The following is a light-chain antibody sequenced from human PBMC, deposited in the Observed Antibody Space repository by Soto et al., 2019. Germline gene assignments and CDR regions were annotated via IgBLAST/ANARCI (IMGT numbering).Light chain of an antibody. Sequence: DIQMTQSPPSLSASVGDRVTITCQASHDIGNSLSWYQDKPGQAPKLVIYDAYNLETGVPSTFSGNGYGTDFTFTISSQRPEDIATYYCQKSDHLPLFGPGTKVDMK. J-gene: IGKJ3*01. CDR1: HDIGNS. V-gene: IGKV1-33*01. CDR3: QKSDHLPL. CDR2: DAY.